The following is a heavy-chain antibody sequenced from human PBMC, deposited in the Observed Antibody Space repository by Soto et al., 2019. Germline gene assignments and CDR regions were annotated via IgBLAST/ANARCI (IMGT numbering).Heavy chain of an antibody. Sequence: SETLSLTCTVSGGSINSNNYYWAWIRQSPGKGLEWIGSIYYSGYIYDNASLKSRVTMSLDTSKNQVSLKLSSVTAADNAVYYCARQVGSGSYADWFFEVWGRGTPVTVSS. CDR2: IYYSGYI. J-gene: IGHJ2*01. D-gene: IGHD3-10*01. CDR3: ARQVGSGSYADWFFEV. V-gene: IGHV4-39*01. CDR1: GGSINSNNYY.